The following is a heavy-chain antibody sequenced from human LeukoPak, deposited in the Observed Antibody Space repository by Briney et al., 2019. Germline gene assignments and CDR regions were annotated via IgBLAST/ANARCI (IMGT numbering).Heavy chain of an antibody. D-gene: IGHD2/OR15-2a*01. CDR2: IKSSDTST. Sequence: GGSLRLSCAASGFSFSDSYMSWIRQAPGQGLEWLSYIKSSDTSTFHADSVKGRFTVSRDNAKNSLYLQMNRLRAEDTAVYYCARRGNMSSHAFDIWGQGTVVTVSS. CDR3: ARRGNMSSHAFDI. J-gene: IGHJ3*02. V-gene: IGHV3-11*01. CDR1: GFSFSDSY.